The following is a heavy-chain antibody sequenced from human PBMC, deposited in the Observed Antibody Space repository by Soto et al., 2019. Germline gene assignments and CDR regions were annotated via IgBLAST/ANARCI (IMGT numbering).Heavy chain of an antibody. J-gene: IGHJ5*02. D-gene: IGHD6-13*01. CDR1: GGSISSGGYY. CDR3: AREHSSSRNWFDP. CDR2: IYDSGST. Sequence: QVQLQESGPGLVKPSQTLSLTCTVSGGSISSGGYYWSWIRQHPGKGLEWIGYIYDSGSTYYNPSLKSRVTISVDTSKNQFALKLSSVTAADTAVYYCAREHSSSRNWFDPWGQGTLVTVSS. V-gene: IGHV4-31*03.